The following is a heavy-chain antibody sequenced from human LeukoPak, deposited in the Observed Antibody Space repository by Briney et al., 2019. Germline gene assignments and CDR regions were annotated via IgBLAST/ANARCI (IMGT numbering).Heavy chain of an antibody. CDR1: GGSISSSSYY. J-gene: IGHJ4*02. CDR3: ASSLMITFGGVIVEPTYDY. CDR2: IYYSGST. D-gene: IGHD3-16*02. Sequence: PSETLSLTCTVSGGSISSSSYYWGWIRQPPGKGLEWIGSIYYSGSTYYNPSLKSRVTISVDTSKNQFSLKLSSVTAADTAVYYCASSLMITFGGVIVEPTYDYWGQGTLVTVSS. V-gene: IGHV4-39*07.